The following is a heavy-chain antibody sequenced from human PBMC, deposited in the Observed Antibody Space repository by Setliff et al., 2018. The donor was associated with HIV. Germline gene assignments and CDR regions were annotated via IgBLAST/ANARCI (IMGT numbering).Heavy chain of an antibody. V-gene: IGHV1-69*13. CDR2: IIPISGRT. CDR1: GGTFSSYA. Sequence: GASVKVSCKASGGTFSSYAFSWVRQAPGQGLEWMGGIIPISGRTNYAQKFQGRVTITADGSTRTAYMELSSLRSEDTAVYYCARDSPRQRDSYDRGRRNHYYIDVWGKGTPVTVSS. D-gene: IGHD3-22*01. J-gene: IGHJ6*03. CDR3: ARDSPRQRDSYDRGRRNHYYIDV.